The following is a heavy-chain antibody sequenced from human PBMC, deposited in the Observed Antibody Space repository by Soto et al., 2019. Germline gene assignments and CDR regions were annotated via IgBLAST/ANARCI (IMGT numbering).Heavy chain of an antibody. D-gene: IGHD1-26*01. CDR3: AREELDRSPLDSKLDY. CDR1: GDSVSSNSAA. Sequence: KQSQTLSLTCAISGDSVSSNSAAWNWIRQSPSRGLEWLGRTYYRSKWYNDYAVSVKSRITINPDTSKNQFSLQLNSVTPEDTAVYYCAREELDRSPLDSKLDYWGQGTLVTVSS. J-gene: IGHJ4*02. V-gene: IGHV6-1*01. CDR2: TYYRSKWYN.